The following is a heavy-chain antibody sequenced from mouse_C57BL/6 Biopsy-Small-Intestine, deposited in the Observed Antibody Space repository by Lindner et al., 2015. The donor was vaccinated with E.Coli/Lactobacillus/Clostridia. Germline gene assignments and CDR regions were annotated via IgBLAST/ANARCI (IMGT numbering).Heavy chain of an antibody. CDR3: ALVANYAMDY. D-gene: IGHD1-1*01. V-gene: IGHV3-5*01. Sequence: VQLQESGPGLVKPSQTVFLTCTVTGISITTGNYRWSWTRQFPGNKLEWIGYIYYSGTITYNPSLTSRTTITRDTPKNQFFLEMNSLTAEDTATYYCALVANYAMDYWGQGTSVTVSS. CDR1: GISITTGNYR. CDR2: IYYSGTI. J-gene: IGHJ4*01.